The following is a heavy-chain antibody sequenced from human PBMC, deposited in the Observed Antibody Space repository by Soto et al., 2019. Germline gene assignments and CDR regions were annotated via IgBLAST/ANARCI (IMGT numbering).Heavy chain of an antibody. CDR1: GFTFSAYY. CDR2: ISSSGSTI. CDR3: ASEGALDRYTPLFDY. J-gene: IGHJ4*02. D-gene: IGHD1-26*01. V-gene: IGHV3-11*01. Sequence: GGSLRLSCAASGFTFSAYYMSWIRQAPGKGLEWVSYISSSGSTIYYADSVKGRFTISRDNAKNSLYLQMNSLRAEDTAVYYCASEGALDRYTPLFDYWGQGTLVTVSS.